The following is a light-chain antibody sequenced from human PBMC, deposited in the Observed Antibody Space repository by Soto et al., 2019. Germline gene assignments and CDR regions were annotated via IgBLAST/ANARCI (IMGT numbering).Light chain of an antibody. J-gene: IGKJ2*01. Sequence: EIVLTQSPGTLSLSPGERATLSCRASQSVSSSYLAWYQQKPGQAPRLLIYDASSRATGNPARFSGSGSGTDFTLTISRLEPEDFAVYYCQQYGSSLYTFGQGTKLEIK. CDR1: QSVSSSY. CDR3: QQYGSSLYT. V-gene: IGKV3-20*01. CDR2: DAS.